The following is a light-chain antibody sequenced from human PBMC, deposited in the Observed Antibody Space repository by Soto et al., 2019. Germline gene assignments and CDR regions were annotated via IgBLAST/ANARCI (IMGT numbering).Light chain of an antibody. CDR2: ASS. Sequence: DFQMTQSPSSLSASVGDSVTISCRASRNSRNYLNGYQQKPGKAPELLIYASSTLYGGVPSRFTGSGSGTDFTLTVSGVQPEDFATYFCQQGHSTPYTFGQGT. CDR3: QQGHSTPYT. CDR1: RNSRNY. J-gene: IGKJ2*01. V-gene: IGKV1-39*01.